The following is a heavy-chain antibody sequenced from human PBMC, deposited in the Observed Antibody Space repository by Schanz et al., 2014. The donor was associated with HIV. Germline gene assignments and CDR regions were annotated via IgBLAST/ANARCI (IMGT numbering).Heavy chain of an antibody. CDR3: ARDTVRGVKDSMDV. V-gene: IGHV3-11*01. D-gene: IGHD3-10*01. CDR2: ISSGGTTI. J-gene: IGHJ6*02. CDR1: GFTFSDYY. Sequence: QVRLVESGGGVVQPGRSLRLSCAASGFTFSDYYMNWIRQAPGKGLEWVSYISSGGTTIYYADSVKGRFTVSRDNAKNSLYLQMKSLRVEDTAVYYCARDTVRGVKDSMDVWGQGTTVTVSS.